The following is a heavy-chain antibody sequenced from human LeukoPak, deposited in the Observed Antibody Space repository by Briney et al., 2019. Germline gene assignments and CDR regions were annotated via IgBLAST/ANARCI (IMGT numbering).Heavy chain of an antibody. CDR3: ARQPVAGTPYFDY. V-gene: IGHV4-39*01. D-gene: IGHD6-19*01. J-gene: IGHJ4*02. Sequence: SETLSLTCTVSGGSISSSSYYWGWIRQPPGKGLEWIGSIYYSGSTYYNPSLKSRVTISVDTSKNQFSLKLSSVTAADTAVYHCARQPVAGTPYFDYWGQGTLVTVSS. CDR2: IYYSGST. CDR1: GGSISSSSYY.